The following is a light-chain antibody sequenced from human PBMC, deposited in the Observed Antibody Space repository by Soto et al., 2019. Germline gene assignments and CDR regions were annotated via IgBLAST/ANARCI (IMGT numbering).Light chain of an antibody. CDR2: DDS. V-gene: IGLV3-21*02. J-gene: IGLJ1*01. CDR1: NIGSKG. Sequence: SYELTQPPSVSVAPGQTARITCGGPNIGSKGVHWYQQKPGQAPVLVVHDDSDRPSGIPERFSGSNSGNTATLTISRAEAGDEADYYCQVWDSSSDHFFGTGTKVTVL. CDR3: QVWDSSSDHF.